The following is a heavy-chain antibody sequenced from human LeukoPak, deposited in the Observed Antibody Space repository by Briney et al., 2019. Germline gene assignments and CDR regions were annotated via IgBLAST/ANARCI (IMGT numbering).Heavy chain of an antibody. CDR2: ISGGGGNT. V-gene: IGHV3-23*01. Sequence: GGSLRLSCAASGFTFSSFAMSWVRQAPGKGLEWVSAISGGGGNTYYTDSVKGRFTISRDNSKNTLSLQMNSLRAEDTAVYYCAKDSSSGWAESSDYWGQGTLVTVSS. CDR1: GFTFSSFA. J-gene: IGHJ4*02. D-gene: IGHD6-19*01. CDR3: AKDSSSGWAESSDY.